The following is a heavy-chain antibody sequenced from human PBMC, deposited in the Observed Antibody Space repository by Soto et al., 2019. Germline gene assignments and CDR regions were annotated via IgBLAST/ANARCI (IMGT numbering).Heavy chain of an antibody. D-gene: IGHD5-12*01. CDR1: GGSINSGDYY. CDR2: IYYSGST. V-gene: IGHV4-30-4*01. J-gene: IGHJ4*02. Sequence: SETLSLTCSVSGGSINSGDYYWSWSRQSPGKGLEWIGYIYYSGSTYYNPSLKSRSTISIDTSKNQFFLDVDSVTAAETAVYYCARLYTGYGAFDYWGQGTLVTVSS. CDR3: ARLYTGYGAFDY.